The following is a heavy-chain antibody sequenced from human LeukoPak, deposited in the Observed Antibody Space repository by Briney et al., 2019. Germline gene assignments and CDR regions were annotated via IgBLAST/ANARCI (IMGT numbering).Heavy chain of an antibody. Sequence: GGSLRLSCAASGFTFSSYAMSWVRQAPGKGLEWVSAISGSGGSTYYADSVKGRFTISRDNSKNTLYLQMNSLRAEDTAVYYCAKDLNYYDSSGYYLRDYWGQGTLVTVSS. CDR1: GFTFSSYA. V-gene: IGHV3-23*01. CDR2: ISGSGGST. J-gene: IGHJ4*02. D-gene: IGHD3-22*01. CDR3: AKDLNYYDSSGYYLRDY.